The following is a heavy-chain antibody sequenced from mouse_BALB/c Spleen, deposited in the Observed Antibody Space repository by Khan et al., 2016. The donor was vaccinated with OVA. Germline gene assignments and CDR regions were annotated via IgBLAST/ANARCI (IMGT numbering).Heavy chain of an antibody. CDR2: ISYSGGT. J-gene: IGHJ2*01. D-gene: IGHD1-1*01. CDR3: ARGNYYGYYFDY. Sequence: QLEESGPGLVKPSQSLSLTCTVTGYSITSGYAWNWIRQFPGNKLESMGYISYSGGTSYNPSLKSRISITRDTSKNQFFLQLNSVTTEDTATYYCARGNYYGYYFDYWGQGTPLTVSS. V-gene: IGHV3-2*02. CDR1: GYSITSGYA.